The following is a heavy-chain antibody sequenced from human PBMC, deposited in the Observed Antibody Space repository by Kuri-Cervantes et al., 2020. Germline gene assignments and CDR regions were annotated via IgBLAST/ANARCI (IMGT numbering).Heavy chain of an antibody. CDR2: INADKGHT. CDR1: GYTFTSNA. CDR3: ARVVGTTVAAGHWPYYFDY. D-gene: IGHD4-23*01. V-gene: IGHV1-3*01. Sequence: ASVKVSCKASGYTFTSNAMHWVRQAPGQGLEWMGWINADKGHTKYSQNFQDRLTITRDTSATTAYMELSSLRSEDTAAYYCARVVGTTVAAGHWPYYFDYWGQGTLVTVSS. J-gene: IGHJ4*02.